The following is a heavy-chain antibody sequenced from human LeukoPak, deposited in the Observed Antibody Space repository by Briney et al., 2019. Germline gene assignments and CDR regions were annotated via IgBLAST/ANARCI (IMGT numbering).Heavy chain of an antibody. J-gene: IGHJ3*02. CDR2: MYYSGRT. CDR3: ARDVNSSSRGFAFYI. CDR1: GGSISSGGYS. Sequence: SQTLSLTCTVSGGSISSGGYSCRWIRQQPGKGLEWIGYMYYSGRTYYHPSLKIQVTISVDTSKNPFSLKLSSVTATDTAGYYCARDVNSSSRGFAFYIWGQGTMVTVSS. D-gene: IGHD6-13*01. V-gene: IGHV4-31*01.